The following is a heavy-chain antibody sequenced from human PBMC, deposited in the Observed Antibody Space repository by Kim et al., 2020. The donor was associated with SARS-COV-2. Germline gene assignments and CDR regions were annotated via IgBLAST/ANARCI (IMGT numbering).Heavy chain of an antibody. V-gene: IGHV1-46*01. CDR1: GYTFTSYY. CDR2: INPSGGST. D-gene: IGHD2-15*01. J-gene: IGHJ4*02. Sequence: ASVKVSCKASGYTFTSYYMHWVRQAPGQGLEWMGIINPSGGSTSYAQKFQGRVTMTRDTSTSTVYMELSSLRSEDTAVYYCARTLGPGYCSGGSCPTYYFDYWGQGTLVTVSS. CDR3: ARTLGPGYCSGGSCPTYYFDY.